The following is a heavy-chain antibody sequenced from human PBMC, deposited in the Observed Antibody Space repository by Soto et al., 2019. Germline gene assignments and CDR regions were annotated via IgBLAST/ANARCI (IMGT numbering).Heavy chain of an antibody. D-gene: IGHD3-22*01. J-gene: IGHJ4*02. CDR1: GFTFSTYA. V-gene: IGHV3-23*01. CDR3: AQGRSTPGYSSGYSFFDY. Sequence: EVQLLESGGGLVQPGGSLRLSCAASGFTFSTYAMSWVRQAPGKGLEWVSAVSGGGTTYYADSVKGRFTISRDNSKNTVYLQMNSVRAGDTAVYYCAQGRSTPGYSSGYSFFDYLGQGTLGTVSS. CDR2: VSGGGTT.